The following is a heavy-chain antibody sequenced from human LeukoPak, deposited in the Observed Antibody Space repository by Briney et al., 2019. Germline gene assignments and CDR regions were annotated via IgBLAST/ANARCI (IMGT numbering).Heavy chain of an antibody. CDR2: ISYDGTKK. J-gene: IGHJ2*01. Sequence: PGGSLRLSCAASGFTFNSYAMHWVRQAPGKGLERVALISYDGTKKHFADSVKGRFTISRDNSMKTLDLQMNTLSADDTAIYYCARSPYLGSGYFDLWGRGTLVTVSS. V-gene: IGHV3-30*01. CDR1: GFTFNSYA. CDR3: ARSPYLGSGYFDL. D-gene: IGHD1-26*01.